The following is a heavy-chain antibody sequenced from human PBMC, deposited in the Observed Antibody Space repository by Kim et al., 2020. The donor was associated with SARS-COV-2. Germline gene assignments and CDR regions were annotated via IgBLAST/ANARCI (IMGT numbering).Heavy chain of an antibody. V-gene: IGHV1-18*01. Sequence: ASVKVSCKASGYTFTSYGISWVRQAPGQGLEWMGWISAYNGNTNYAQKLQGRVTMTTDTSTSTAYMELRSLRSDDTAVYYCARDHPIVVVTHYYYGMDVWGQGTTVTVSS. D-gene: IGHD2-21*02. J-gene: IGHJ6*02. CDR1: GYTFTSYG. CDR2: ISAYNGNT. CDR3: ARDHPIVVVTHYYYGMDV.